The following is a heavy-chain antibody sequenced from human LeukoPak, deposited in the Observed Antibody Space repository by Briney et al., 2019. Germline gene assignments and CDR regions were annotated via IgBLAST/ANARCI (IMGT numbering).Heavy chain of an antibody. CDR2: ISSSGSTI. Sequence: GGSLRLSCAASGFTFSSYEMNWVRQAPGKGLEWVSYISSSGSTIYYADSVKGRFTISRDNAKNSLYLQMNSLRAEDTAVYYCAREDSSGWLSYYYYGMDVWGQGTTVTVSS. CDR3: AREDSSGWLSYYYYGMDV. J-gene: IGHJ6*02. D-gene: IGHD6-19*01. V-gene: IGHV3-48*03. CDR1: GFTFSSYE.